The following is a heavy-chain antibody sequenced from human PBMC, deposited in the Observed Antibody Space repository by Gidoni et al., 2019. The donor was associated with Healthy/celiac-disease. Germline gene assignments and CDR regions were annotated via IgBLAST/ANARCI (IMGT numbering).Heavy chain of an antibody. CDR1: GFTVSSYA. J-gene: IGHJ4*02. CDR3: AKVGIYGDYGVDY. V-gene: IGHV3-23*01. CDR2: ISGSGGST. Sequence: EVQLLESGGGLVQPGGSLRLSCAASGFTVSSYAMSWVRQAPGKGLDWVSAISGSGGSTYYADSVKGRFTISRDNSKNTLYLQMNSLRAEDTAVYYCAKVGIYGDYGVDYWGQGTLVTVSS. D-gene: IGHD4-17*01.